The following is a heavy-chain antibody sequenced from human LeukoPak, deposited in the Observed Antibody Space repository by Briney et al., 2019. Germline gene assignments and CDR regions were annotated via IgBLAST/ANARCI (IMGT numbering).Heavy chain of an antibody. CDR3: ARDSFRWELLRVFDY. CDR2: INPSGGST. D-gene: IGHD1-26*01. J-gene: IGHJ4*02. CDR1: GYTFTSYY. Sequence: ASVKVSCKASGYTFTSYYMHWVRQAPGQGLEWLGIINPSGGSTSYAQKFQGRVTMTRDTSTSTVYMELSSLRPEDTAVYYCARDSFRWELLRVFDYWGQGTLVTVSS. V-gene: IGHV1-46*01.